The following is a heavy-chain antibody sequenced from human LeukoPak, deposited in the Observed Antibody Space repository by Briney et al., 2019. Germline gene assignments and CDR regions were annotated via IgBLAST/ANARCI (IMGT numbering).Heavy chain of an antibody. CDR2: ISSSSSEV. Sequence: SGGSLRLSCAASGFTFSAYSMNWIRQAPGKGLEWVSSISSSSSEVYYADSVRGRSTISRDAAGNSLYLQVNNLRAKDTAVYYCARGGGANNWDYYFDYWGRGTLVTVSS. D-gene: IGHD1-1*01. CDR1: GFTFSAYS. J-gene: IGHJ4*02. CDR3: ARGGGANNWDYYFDY. V-gene: IGHV3-21*06.